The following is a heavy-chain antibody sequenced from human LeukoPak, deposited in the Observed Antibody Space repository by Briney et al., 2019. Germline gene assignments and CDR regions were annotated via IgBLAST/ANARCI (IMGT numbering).Heavy chain of an antibody. CDR3: ARVAEGATYFDY. CDR1: GGTFSSYA. J-gene: IGHJ4*02. V-gene: IGHV1-69*05. D-gene: IGHD1-26*01. CDR2: IIPIFGTA. Sequence: ASVKVSCKASGGTFSSYATSWVRQAPGQGLEWMGGIIPIFGTANYAQKFQGRVTITTDESTSTAYMELSSLRSEDTAVYYCARVAEGATYFDYWGQGTLVTVSS.